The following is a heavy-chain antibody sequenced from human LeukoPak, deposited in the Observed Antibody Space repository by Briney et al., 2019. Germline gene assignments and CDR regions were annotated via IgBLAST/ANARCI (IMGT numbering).Heavy chain of an antibody. CDR1: GFTFDDYA. D-gene: IGHD6-13*01. V-gene: IGHV3-9*03. CDR3: AKDITSRWESSSLDY. J-gene: IGHJ4*02. Sequence: GGSLRLSCAASGFTFDDYAMHWVRQAPGKGLEWVSGISWNSGSIGYADSVKGRFTISRDNAKNSLYLQMNSLRAEDMALYYCAKDITSRWESSSLDYWGQGTLVTVSS. CDR2: ISWNSGSI.